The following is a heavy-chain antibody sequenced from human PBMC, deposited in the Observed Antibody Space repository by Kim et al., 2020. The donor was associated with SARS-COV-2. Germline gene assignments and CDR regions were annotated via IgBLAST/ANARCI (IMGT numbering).Heavy chain of an antibody. D-gene: IGHD3-22*01. J-gene: IGHJ2*01. CDR1: GGSISSSSYY. CDR2: IYYSGST. CDR3: AVYYYEVGRRMPWYFDL. V-gene: IGHV4-39*01. Sequence: SETLSLTCTVSGGSISSSSYYWGWIRQPPGKGLEWIGSIYYSGSTYYNPSLKSRVTISVDTSKNQFSLKLSSVTAADTAVYYCAVYYYEVGRRMPWYFDLWGRGTLVTVSS.